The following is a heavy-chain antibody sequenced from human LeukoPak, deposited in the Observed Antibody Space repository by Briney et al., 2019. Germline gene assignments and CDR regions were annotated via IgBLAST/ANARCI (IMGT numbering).Heavy chain of an antibody. D-gene: IGHD4-17*01. J-gene: IGHJ3*02. Sequence: GSLRLSCADSGFTFNSYSMNWVRQAPGKGLEWVAVISYDGSNKYYADSVKGRFTISRDNSKNTLYLQMNSLRAEDTAVYYCARDRLHGDYGDAFDIWGQGTMVTVSS. CDR1: GFTFNSYS. CDR3: ARDRLHGDYGDAFDI. CDR2: ISYDGSNK. V-gene: IGHV3-30*03.